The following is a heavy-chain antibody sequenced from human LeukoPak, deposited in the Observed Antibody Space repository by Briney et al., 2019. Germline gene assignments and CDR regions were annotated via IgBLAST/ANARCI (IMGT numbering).Heavy chain of an antibody. CDR1: GYSISSGYY. D-gene: IGHD2-15*01. CDR2: IYHSGST. V-gene: IGHV4-38-2*01. J-gene: IGHJ4*02. CDR3: ARAIYCSGGSCQKYYFDN. Sequence: SATLSLTCAVSGYSISSGYYWGWLRQPPGKGLEWIGSIYHSGSTYYNPTLKSRVTISVDTSKNQSSLKLSSVTAADTAVYYCARAIYCSGGSCQKYYFDNWGQGTLVTVSS.